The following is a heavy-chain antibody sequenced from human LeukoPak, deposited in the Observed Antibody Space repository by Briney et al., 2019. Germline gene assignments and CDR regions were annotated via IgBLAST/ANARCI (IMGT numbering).Heavy chain of an antibody. CDR1: GFTFSSYG. V-gene: IGHV3-30*03. CDR2: ISYDGSNK. CDR3: ATYYGSGSYGGEDC. D-gene: IGHD3-10*01. J-gene: IGHJ4*02. Sequence: GGSLRLSCAASGFTFSSYGMHWVRQAPGKGLEWVAIISYDGSNKYYVDSVKGRFTISRDNSKNTLYLQMNSLRAEDTAVYYCATYYGSGSYGGEDCWGQGTLVTVSS.